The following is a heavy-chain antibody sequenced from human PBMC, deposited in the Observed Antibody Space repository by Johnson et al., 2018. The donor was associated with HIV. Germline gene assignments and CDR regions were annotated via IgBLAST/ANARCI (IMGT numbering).Heavy chain of an antibody. CDR2: ISYDGSNK. Sequence: QVQLVESGGGVVQPGRSLRLSCAASGFTFSSYAMHWVRQAPGKGLEWVAVISYDGSNKYYVDSVKGRFTISRDNAKNSLYLQMNSLRAEDTAVYYCARRLWFGELSPPDAFDIWGQGTMVTVSS. CDR1: GFTFSSYA. V-gene: IGHV3-30-3*01. J-gene: IGHJ3*02. D-gene: IGHD3-10*01. CDR3: ARRLWFGELSPPDAFDI.